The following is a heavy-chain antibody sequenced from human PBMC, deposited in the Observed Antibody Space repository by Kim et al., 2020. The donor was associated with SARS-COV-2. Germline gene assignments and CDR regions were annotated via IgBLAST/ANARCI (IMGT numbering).Heavy chain of an antibody. V-gene: IGHV3-30*18. CDR1: GFTFSDYA. J-gene: IGHJ4*02. Sequence: GGSLRLSCVVSGFTFSDYAMHWVRQAPGKGLEWVAVISYDGSNKYYADSVRGRFTISRDNSKNTLSLQMNSLRAEDTAVYYCAKPVVVAATPYYFDSWGQGTLVTVSS. D-gene: IGHD2-15*01. CDR3: AKPVVVAATPYYFDS. CDR2: ISYDGSNK.